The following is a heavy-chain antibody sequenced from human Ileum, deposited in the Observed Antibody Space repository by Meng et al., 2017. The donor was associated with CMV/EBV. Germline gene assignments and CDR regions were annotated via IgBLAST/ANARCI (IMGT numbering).Heavy chain of an antibody. CDR1: GFTFRNNW. CDR2: INSDGTST. Sequence: GGSLRLSCAASGFTFRNNWMHWVRQAPGKGLVWVSRINSDGTSTGYADSVKGRFTISRDNAKNTLYVQMNSLRVEDTAVYYCARGAAEVGTGTRGPFDNWGQGTLVTVSS. J-gene: IGHJ3*02. CDR3: ARGAAEVGTGTRGPFDN. V-gene: IGHV3-74*01. D-gene: IGHD2-15*01.